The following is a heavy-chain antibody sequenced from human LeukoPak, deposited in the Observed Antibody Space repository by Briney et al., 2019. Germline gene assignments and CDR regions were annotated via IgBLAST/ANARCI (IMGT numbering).Heavy chain of an antibody. CDR1: GFTFSSYS. CDR2: ISSSSSTI. V-gene: IGHV3-48*04. J-gene: IGHJ4*02. CDR3: ARDRSMTHFDY. Sequence: GGSLRLSCAASGFTFSSYSMNWVRQAPGKGREWVSYISSSSSTIYYADSVKGRFTISRDNAKNSLYLQMNSLRAEDTALYYCARDRSMTHFDYWGQGTLVTVSS.